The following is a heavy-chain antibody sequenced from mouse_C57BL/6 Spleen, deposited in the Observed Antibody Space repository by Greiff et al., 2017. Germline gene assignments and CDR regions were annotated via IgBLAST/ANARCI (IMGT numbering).Heavy chain of an antibody. Sequence: VQLQESGPGLVAPSQSLSITCTVSGFSLTSSAISWVRQPPGKGLEWLGVIWTGGGTNYNSALKSRLSISKDNSKSQVFLKMNSLQTDDTARYYGASHYYGSSYGDWYFDVWGTGTTVTVSS. V-gene: IGHV2-9-1*01. CDR2: IWTGGGT. CDR3: ASHYYGSSYGDWYFDV. D-gene: IGHD1-1*01. J-gene: IGHJ1*03. CDR1: GFSLTSSA.